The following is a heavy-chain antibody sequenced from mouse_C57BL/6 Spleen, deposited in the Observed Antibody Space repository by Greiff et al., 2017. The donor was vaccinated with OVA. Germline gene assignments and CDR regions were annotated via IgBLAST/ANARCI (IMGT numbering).Heavy chain of an antibody. CDR2: ISDGGSYT. V-gene: IGHV5-4*03. CDR1: GFTFSSYA. Sequence: EVKLQESGGGLVKPGGSLKLSCAASGFTFSSYAMSWVRQTPEKRLEGVATISDGGSYTYYPDNVKGRFTISRDNAKNNLYLQMSHLKAEDTAMYYCARAYGSSYGYFDVWGTGTTVTVSS. D-gene: IGHD1-1*01. J-gene: IGHJ1*03. CDR3: ARAYGSSYGYFDV.